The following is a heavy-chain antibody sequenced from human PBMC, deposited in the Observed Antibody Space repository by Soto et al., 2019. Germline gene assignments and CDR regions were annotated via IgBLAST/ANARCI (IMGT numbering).Heavy chain of an antibody. Sequence: QVQLVQSGAEVKKPGASVKVSCKASGYTFTGYYMHWVRQAPGQGLEWMGWINPNSGGTNYAKKFQGWVTMTRDTSISTAYMELSRLRSDDTAVYYCARDLELRVCDYWGQGTLVTVSS. CDR3: ARDLELRVCDY. CDR1: GYTFTGYY. V-gene: IGHV1-2*04. D-gene: IGHD1-7*01. CDR2: INPNSGGT. J-gene: IGHJ4*02.